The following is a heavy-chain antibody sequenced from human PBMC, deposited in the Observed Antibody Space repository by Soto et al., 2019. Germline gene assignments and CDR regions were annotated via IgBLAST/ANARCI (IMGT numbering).Heavy chain of an antibody. V-gene: IGHV3-23*01. CDR2: ISGRGGTT. D-gene: IGHD5-18*01. Sequence: GGSLRLSCAASGFTFSSYAMSWVRQAPGKGLEWVSAISGRGGTTHYADSVKGRFTISRDNSKNTLYMQMSSLRAEDTAVYYCAKIQQMGGLNYYYGLDVWGQGTTVTVSS. CDR1: GFTFSSYA. CDR3: AKIQQMGGLNYYYGLDV. J-gene: IGHJ6*02.